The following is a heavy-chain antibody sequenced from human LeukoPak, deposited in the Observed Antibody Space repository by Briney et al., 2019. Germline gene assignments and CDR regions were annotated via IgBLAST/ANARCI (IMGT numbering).Heavy chain of an antibody. CDR2: ISSSSSYI. V-gene: IGHV3-21*01. Sequence: PGGSLRLSCAASGFTFSSYSMNWVRQAPGKGLEWVSSISSSSSYIYYADSVKGRFTISRDNAKNSLYLQMNSLRAEDTAVYYCARGGRDGYKIGDYWGQGTLVTVSS. CDR3: ARGGRDGYKIGDY. D-gene: IGHD5-24*01. CDR1: GFTFSSYS. J-gene: IGHJ4*02.